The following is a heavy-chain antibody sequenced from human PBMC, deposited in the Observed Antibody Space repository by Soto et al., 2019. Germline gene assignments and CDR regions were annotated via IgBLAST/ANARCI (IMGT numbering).Heavy chain of an antibody. D-gene: IGHD3-22*01. CDR1: GFTFSSYG. V-gene: IGHV3-33*01. CDR3: ARGYYDSSGYLRI. J-gene: IGHJ4*02. CDR2: IWYDGSNK. Sequence: GGSLRLSCAASGFTFSSYGMHWVRQAPGKGLEWVAVIWYDGSNKYYADSVKGRFTISRDNSKNTLYLQMNSLRAEDTAVYYCARGYYDSSGYLRIWGQGTLVTGSS.